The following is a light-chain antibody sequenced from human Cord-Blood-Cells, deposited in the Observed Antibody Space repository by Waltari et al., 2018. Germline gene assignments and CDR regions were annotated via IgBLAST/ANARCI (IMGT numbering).Light chain of an antibody. Sequence: SYVLPQLPSVSVDPGKTATLPCVGQNIGSQSVHWYQQKPGQAPVLVIYYDSDRPSGIPERFSGSNSGNTATLTISRVEAGDEADYYCQVWDSSSDHYVFGTGTKVTVL. CDR2: YDS. CDR1: NIGSQS. J-gene: IGLJ1*01. V-gene: IGLV3-21*04. CDR3: QVWDSSSDHYV.